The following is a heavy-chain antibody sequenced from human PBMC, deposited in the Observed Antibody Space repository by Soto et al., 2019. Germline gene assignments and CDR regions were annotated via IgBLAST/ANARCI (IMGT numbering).Heavy chain of an antibody. D-gene: IGHD3-3*01. J-gene: IGHJ6*02. CDR3: ARETYYDFWSGPSGGGMDV. Sequence: HPGGSLRLSCAASGFTFSSYDMHWVRQATGKGLEWVSAIGTAGDTYYPGSVKGRFTISRENAKNSLYLQMNSLRAEDTAVYYCARETYYDFWSGPSGGGMDVWGQGTTVTVSS. CDR1: GFTFSSYD. CDR2: IGTAGDT. V-gene: IGHV3-13*01.